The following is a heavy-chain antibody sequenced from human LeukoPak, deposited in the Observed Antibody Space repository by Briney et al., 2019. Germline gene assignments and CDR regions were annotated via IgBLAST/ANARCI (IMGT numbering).Heavy chain of an antibody. CDR3: ATASYSGSSHWFDP. J-gene: IGHJ5*02. V-gene: IGHV1-24*01. Sequence: ASVKVSCKVSGYTLTDLSMHWVRHAPGPGHERMGGFDPEDGETIYAQKFQGRVTMTEDTSTDTAYMELSSLRSEDTAVYYCATASYSGSSHWFDPWGQGTLVTVSS. CDR2: FDPEDGET. D-gene: IGHD1-26*01. CDR1: GYTLTDLS.